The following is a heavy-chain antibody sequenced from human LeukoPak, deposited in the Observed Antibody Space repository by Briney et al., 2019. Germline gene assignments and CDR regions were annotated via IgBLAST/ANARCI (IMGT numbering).Heavy chain of an antibody. CDR1: GFTVSSNY. CDR2: IYYSGST. Sequence: SGGSLRLSCAASGFTVSSNYMSWVRQPPGKGLEWIGYIYYSGSTNYNPSLKSRVTISLNTSKNQFSLKLSSVTAADTAVYYCARNGGLGGKSRLDYWGQGTLVTVSS. J-gene: IGHJ4*02. V-gene: IGHV4-59*02. CDR3: ARNGGLGGKSRLDY. D-gene: IGHD3-16*01.